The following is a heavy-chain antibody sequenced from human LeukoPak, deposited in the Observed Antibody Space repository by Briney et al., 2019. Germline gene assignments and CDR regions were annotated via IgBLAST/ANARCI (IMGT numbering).Heavy chain of an antibody. Sequence: GGSMRLSCAASGFTFSSYSMNWVRQAPGKGLEWVSSISSSSSYIYYADSVKGRFTISRDNAKNSLYLQMNSLRAEDTAVYYCARGFYDSSAFDYWGQGTLVTVSS. D-gene: IGHD3-22*01. V-gene: IGHV3-21*01. CDR3: ARGFYDSSAFDY. CDR1: GFTFSSYS. J-gene: IGHJ4*02. CDR2: ISSSSSYI.